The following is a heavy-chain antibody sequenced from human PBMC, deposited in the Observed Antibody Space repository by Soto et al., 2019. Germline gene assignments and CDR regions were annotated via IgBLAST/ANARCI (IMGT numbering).Heavy chain of an antibody. J-gene: IGHJ1*01. CDR1: GFTFSSNW. V-gene: IGHV3-7*01. CDR3: ARGPRN. CDR2: IKQDGSDK. Sequence: GGSLRLSCAASGFTFSSNWMSWVRQAPGKGLEWVASIKQDGSDKYYVDSVKGRFSISRDNPKNSLYLQMNSLRVEDTAVYHCARGPRNWGQGTLVTVSS.